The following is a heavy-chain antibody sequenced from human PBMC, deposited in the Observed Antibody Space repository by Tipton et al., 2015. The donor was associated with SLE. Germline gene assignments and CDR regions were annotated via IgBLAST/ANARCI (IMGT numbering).Heavy chain of an antibody. CDR3: TAYLYVSRRCCHDF. V-gene: IGHV3-15*01. CDR1: GFTYSGYA. CDR2: MKSYNDCATR. J-gene: IGHJ4*02. Sequence: GSLRLSCAASGFTYSGYAMHWVRRAPGKGRGWVGRMKSYNDCATRDYGAPVKGRFAISRDDSKNTLYLQMDSLKIEDTAVYYCTAYLYVSRRCCHDFWGRGPLVTVSS. D-gene: IGHD2/OR15-2a*01.